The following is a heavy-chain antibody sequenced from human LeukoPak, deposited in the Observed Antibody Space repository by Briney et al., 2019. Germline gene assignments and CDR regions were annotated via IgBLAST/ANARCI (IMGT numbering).Heavy chain of an antibody. D-gene: IGHD4-23*01. CDR3: ARGAHKRDDYGGFFDY. CDR1: GFTFTTYW. CDR2: IKQDGTEK. Sequence: PGESLRLSCAASGFTFTTYWMSWVRQPPGKRLEWVANIKQDGTEKYYVDSVKGRFTISRDNAKNSLYLQMNSLRVEDTAVYYCARGAHKRDDYGGFFDYWGQKTLVTVSS. V-gene: IGHV3-7*01. J-gene: IGHJ4*02.